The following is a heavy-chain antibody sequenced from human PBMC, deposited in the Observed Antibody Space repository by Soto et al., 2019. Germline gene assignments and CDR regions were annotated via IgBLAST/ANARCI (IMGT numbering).Heavy chain of an antibody. D-gene: IGHD2-15*01. CDR1: GFTFSSYG. V-gene: IGHV3-33*01. J-gene: IGHJ6*03. CDR3: ARGSYCSGGSCYRHYYYYMDV. Sequence: PGGSLRLSCAASGFTFSSYGMHWVRQAPGKGLEWVAVICDAGGNKYYAGSVKGRFTISRENAKNSLYLQMNSLRAGDTAVYYCARGSYCSGGSCYRHYYYYMDVWGKGTTVTVSS. CDR2: ICDAGGNK.